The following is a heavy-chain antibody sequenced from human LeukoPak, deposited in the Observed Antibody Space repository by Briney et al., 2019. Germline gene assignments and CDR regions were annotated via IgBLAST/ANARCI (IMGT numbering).Heavy chain of an antibody. J-gene: IGHJ4*02. CDR3: ARGNFDY. V-gene: IGHV4-39*01. CDR1: AGSISSSSHH. CDR2: IYYGRTT. Sequence: SETLSLTCTVSAGSISSSSHHWGWIRQSPGKGLEWIGSIYYGRTTYYNPSLNSRVTISVDTSKNQFSLKLSSVTAADTAVYYCARGNFDYWGQGTLVTVSS.